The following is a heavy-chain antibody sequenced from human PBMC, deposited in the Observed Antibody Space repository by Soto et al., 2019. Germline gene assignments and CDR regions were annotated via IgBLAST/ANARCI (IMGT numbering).Heavy chain of an antibody. V-gene: IGHV1-18*01. J-gene: IGHJ3*02. CDR1: GYTFTSYG. Sequence: ASVKVSCKASGYTFTSYGISWVRQAPGQGLEWMGWISAYNGNTNYAQKLQGRVTMTTDTSTSTAYMELRSLRSDDTAVYYCARAPPLRFLEWPDAFDIWGQGTMVTVSS. CDR2: ISAYNGNT. CDR3: ARAPPLRFLEWPDAFDI. D-gene: IGHD3-3*01.